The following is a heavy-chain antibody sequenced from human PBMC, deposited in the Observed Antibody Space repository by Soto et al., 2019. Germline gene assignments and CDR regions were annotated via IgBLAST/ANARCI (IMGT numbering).Heavy chain of an antibody. V-gene: IGHV3-30*04. CDR1: GFRFSDHA. D-gene: IGHD3-16*01. J-gene: IGHJ6*02. CDR3: VREHDPGMDV. CDR2: MSYDGSDI. Sequence: PGGSLRLSCAAWGFRFSDHAMHWVRQTPGKWLEWVAVMSYDGSDIFYADSMKGRFTISRDNSENTLFLLMNSLRIDATGVYYCVREHDPGMDVSGQGTTVTVS.